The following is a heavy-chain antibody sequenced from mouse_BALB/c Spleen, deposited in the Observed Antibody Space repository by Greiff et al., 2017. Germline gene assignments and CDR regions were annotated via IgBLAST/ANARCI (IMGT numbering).Heavy chain of an antibody. J-gene: IGHJ2*01. Sequence: VQLQQPGAELVKPGASVKLSCKASGYTFTSYWMHWVKQRPGQGLEWIGEIDPSDSYTNYNQKFKGKATLTVDKSSSTAYMQLSSLTSEDSAVYYCARRGNYVYWGQGTTLTVSS. CDR2: IDPSDSYT. V-gene: IGHV1-69*02. CDR1: GYTFTSYW. CDR3: ARRGNYVY. D-gene: IGHD2-1*01.